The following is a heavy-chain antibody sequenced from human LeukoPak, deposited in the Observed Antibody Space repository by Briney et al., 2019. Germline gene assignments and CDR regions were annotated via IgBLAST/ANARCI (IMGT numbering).Heavy chain of an antibody. CDR1: GGSFSGYY. V-gene: IGHV4-34*01. Sequence: PSETLSLTCAVYGGSFSGYYWSWIRQPPGKGLEWIGEINHSGSTNYNPSLKSRVTISVDTSKNQFSLKLSFVTAADTAVYYCARGRSSGWYGGGFDYWGQGTLVTVSS. CDR3: ARGRSSGWYGGGFDY. D-gene: IGHD6-19*01. CDR2: INHSGST. J-gene: IGHJ4*02.